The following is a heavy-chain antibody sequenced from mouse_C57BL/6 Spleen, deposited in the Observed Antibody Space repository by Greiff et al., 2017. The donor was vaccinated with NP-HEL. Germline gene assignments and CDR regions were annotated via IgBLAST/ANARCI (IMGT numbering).Heavy chain of an antibody. J-gene: IGHJ4*01. CDR3: ARILGDYAMDY. D-gene: IGHD4-1*01. CDR1: GYTFTSYW. V-gene: IGHV1-69*01. Sequence: QVQLQQSGAELVMPGASVKLSCKASGYTFTSYWMHWVKQRPGQGLEWIGEIDPSDSYTNYNQKFKGKSTLTVDKSSSTAYMQLSSLTSEDSAVYYCARILGDYAMDYWGQGTSVTVSS. CDR2: IDPSDSYT.